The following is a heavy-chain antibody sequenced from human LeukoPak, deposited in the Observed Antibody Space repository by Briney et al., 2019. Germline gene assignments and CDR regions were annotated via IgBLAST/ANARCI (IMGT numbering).Heavy chain of an antibody. CDR2: IKQDGSEK. Sequence: GGSLRLSCAASGFTFSSYWMSWVRQAPGKGLEWVANIKQDGSEKYYVDSVKGRFTISRDNAKNSLYLQMNSLRAEDTAVYYCARMGGSVTSYWYFDLWGRGTLVTVSS. CDR3: ARMGGSVTSYWYFDL. V-gene: IGHV3-7*01. CDR1: GFTFSSYW. D-gene: IGHD1-1*01. J-gene: IGHJ2*01.